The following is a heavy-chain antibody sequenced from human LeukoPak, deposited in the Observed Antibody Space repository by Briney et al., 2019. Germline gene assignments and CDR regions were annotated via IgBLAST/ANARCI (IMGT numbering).Heavy chain of an antibody. D-gene: IGHD2-21*02. CDR3: ARDRFPAPYCGGDCYNWFDP. V-gene: IGHV1-69*01. J-gene: IGHJ5*02. Sequence: ASVKVSCKASGGTFSSYAISWVRQAPGQWLEWMGGIIPIFGTANYAQKFQGRVTITADESTSTAYMELSSLRSEDTAVYYCARDRFPAPYCGGDCYNWFDPWGQGTLVTVSS. CDR2: IIPIFGTA. CDR1: GGTFSSYA.